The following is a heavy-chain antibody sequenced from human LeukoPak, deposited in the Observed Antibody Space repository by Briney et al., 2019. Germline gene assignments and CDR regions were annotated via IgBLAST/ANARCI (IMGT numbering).Heavy chain of an antibody. J-gene: IGHJ5*02. CDR1: GYIFTSYW. CDR3: ARGGNSDFIWFDP. V-gene: IGHV5-51*01. CDR2: IYPGDSDT. Sequence: GESLKISCKGSGYIFTSYWIGWVRQMPGKGLEWMGIIYPGDSDTRYSPSFQGQVTISADKSISTAYLQWSSLKASDTGIYYCARGGNSDFIWFDPWGQGTLVTVSS. D-gene: IGHD4-11*01.